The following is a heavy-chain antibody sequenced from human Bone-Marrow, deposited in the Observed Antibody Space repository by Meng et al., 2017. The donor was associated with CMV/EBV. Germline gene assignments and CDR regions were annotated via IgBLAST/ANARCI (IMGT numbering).Heavy chain of an antibody. CDR3: ARRGGYDFWSGYLLDY. Sequence: KFSCKGSGYSFTSYWIGGVRQMPGKGLEWMGIIYPGDSDTRYSPSFQGQVTIPADKSISTAYLQWSSLKASDTAVYYCARRGGYDFWSGYLLDYWGQGARVTGSS. V-gene: IGHV5-51*01. D-gene: IGHD3-3*01. CDR1: GYSFTSYW. CDR2: IYPGDSDT. J-gene: IGHJ4*02.